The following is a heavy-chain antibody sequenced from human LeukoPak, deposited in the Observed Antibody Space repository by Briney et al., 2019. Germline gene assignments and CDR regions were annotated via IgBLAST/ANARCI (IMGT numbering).Heavy chain of an antibody. CDR3: ARDGYEFRAFDI. CDR1: GFTFSSYW. J-gene: IGHJ3*02. V-gene: IGHV3-74*01. D-gene: IGHD5-12*01. Sequence: QPGGSLRLSCAASGFTFSSYWMHWVRHAPGKGLVWVSRIKTDGSRTHYAAFAQGRFTISRDNAKNTLYLQMNSLRAEDTAVYYCARDGYEFRAFDIWGQGTMVTVSP. CDR2: IKTDGSRT.